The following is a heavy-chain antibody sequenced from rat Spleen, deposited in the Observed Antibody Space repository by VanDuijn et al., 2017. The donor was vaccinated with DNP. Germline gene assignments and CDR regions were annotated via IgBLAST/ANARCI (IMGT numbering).Heavy chain of an antibody. CDR2: ISYDGSNT. CDR3: AKHDGTEGIDFDY. J-gene: IGHJ2*01. V-gene: IGHV5-29*01. D-gene: IGHD1-11*01. Sequence: EVQLVESGGGPVQPGRSLKLSCVASGFIFSNYWMTWVRQAPTKGLEWVATISYDGSNTYYREFVKGRFTISRDNAKSSLSLQMDSLRSEDTATYYCAKHDGTEGIDFDYWGQGVMVTVSS. CDR1: GFIFSNYW.